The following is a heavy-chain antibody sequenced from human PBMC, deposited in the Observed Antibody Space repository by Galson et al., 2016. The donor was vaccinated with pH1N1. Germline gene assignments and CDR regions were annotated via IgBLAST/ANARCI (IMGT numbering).Heavy chain of an antibody. CDR3: VGKNYGDAFDI. CDR1: GFTFNEYG. V-gene: IGHV3-20*04. J-gene: IGHJ3*02. Sequence: SLRLSCAASGFTFNEYGMNWVRQAPGKGLEWVSGVIWNGGSPGYADSVKGRFTISRDNAKKSLHLQLNSLRAEDTAVYYCVGKNYGDAFDIWGRGTMVTVSS. D-gene: IGHD3-10*01. CDR2: VIWNGGSP.